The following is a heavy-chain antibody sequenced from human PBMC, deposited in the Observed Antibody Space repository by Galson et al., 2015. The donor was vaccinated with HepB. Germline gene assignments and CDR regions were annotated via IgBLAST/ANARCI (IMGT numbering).Heavy chain of an antibody. J-gene: IGHJ4*02. D-gene: IGHD4-17*01. Sequence: SVKVSCKASGYTFTGYYMHWVRQAPGQGLEWMGWINPNSGGTNYAQKFQGWVTMTRDTSISTAYMELSRLRSDDTAVYYCAREVLDGYGDYALWGFDYWGQGTLVTVSS. CDR1: GYTFTGYY. CDR3: AREVLDGYGDYALWGFDY. CDR2: INPNSGGT. V-gene: IGHV1-2*04.